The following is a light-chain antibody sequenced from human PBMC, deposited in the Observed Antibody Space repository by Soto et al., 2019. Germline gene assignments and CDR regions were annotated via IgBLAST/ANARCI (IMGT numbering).Light chain of an antibody. CDR2: WAS. Sequence: DIVMTQSPDSLAVSLGERAIINCKSSQSVLYSSNNKNYLAWYQLKPGQPPKLLIYWASTRESGVPERFSGSESGTDFTLTISSLQAEDVAIYYCQQYYTTPLTFGGGTRVEIK. V-gene: IGKV4-1*01. CDR1: QSVLYSSNNKNY. CDR3: QQYYTTPLT. J-gene: IGKJ4*01.